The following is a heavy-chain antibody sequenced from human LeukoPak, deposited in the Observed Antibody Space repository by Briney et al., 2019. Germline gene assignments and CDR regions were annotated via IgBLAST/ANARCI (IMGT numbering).Heavy chain of an antibody. Sequence: SVKVSFKASGGTFSSYAISWVRQAPGQGLEWMGGIIPIFGTANYAQKFQGRVTITADESTSTAYMELSSLRSEDTAVYYCARGGGYCSGGSCYGYYFDYWGQGTLVTVSS. CDR2: IIPIFGTA. CDR3: ARGGGYCSGGSCYGYYFDY. CDR1: GGTFSSYA. J-gene: IGHJ4*02. D-gene: IGHD2-15*01. V-gene: IGHV1-69*13.